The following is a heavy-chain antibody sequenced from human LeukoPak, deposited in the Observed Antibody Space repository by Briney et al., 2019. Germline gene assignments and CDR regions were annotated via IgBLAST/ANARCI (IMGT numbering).Heavy chain of an antibody. Sequence: PSETLSLTCTVSGGSISSYYWGWIRQPPGKGLEWIGSIYYSGSTYYNPSLKSRVTISVDTSKNQFSLKLSSVTAADTAVYYCARSPGGDYWGQGTLVTVSS. CDR2: IYYSGST. CDR1: GGSISSYY. CDR3: ARSPGGDY. V-gene: IGHV4-39*07. J-gene: IGHJ4*02. D-gene: IGHD3-16*01.